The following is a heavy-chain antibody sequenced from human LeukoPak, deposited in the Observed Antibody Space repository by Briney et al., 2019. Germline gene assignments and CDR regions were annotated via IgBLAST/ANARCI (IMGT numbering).Heavy chain of an antibody. CDR1: GGSFSGYY. D-gene: IGHD3-10*01. V-gene: IGHV4-34*01. Sequence: SETLSFTFAVQGGSFSGYYWSWIRQPPGKGLDWIGEINHSGSTNYNPSLKSRVTISVDTSKNQFSLKLSSVTAADTAVYYCARVTMVRGVIIGFYYYYYMDVWGKGTTVTVSS. CDR2: INHSGST. J-gene: IGHJ6*03. CDR3: ARVTMVRGVIIGFYYYYYMDV.